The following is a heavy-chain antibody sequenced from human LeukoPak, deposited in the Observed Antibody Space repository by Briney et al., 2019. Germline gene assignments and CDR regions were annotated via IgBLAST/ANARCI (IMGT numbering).Heavy chain of an antibody. CDR2: IKQDGSEK. V-gene: IGHV3-7*03. D-gene: IGHD4-17*01. Sequence: GGSLRLSCAASGFSFNSYNMNWIRQAPGKGLEWVANIKQDGSEKYYVDSVKGRFTISRDNAKNSLYLQMNSLRAEDTALYYCAKDPKTVTTYYFDYWGQGTLVTVSS. J-gene: IGHJ4*02. CDR3: AKDPKTVTTYYFDY. CDR1: GFSFNSYN.